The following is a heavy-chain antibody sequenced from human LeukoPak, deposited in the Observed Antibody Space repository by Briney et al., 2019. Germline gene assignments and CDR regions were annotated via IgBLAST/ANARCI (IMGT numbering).Heavy chain of an antibody. CDR2: IHRAGRT. CDR1: SVSISSSEW. D-gene: IGHD3-9*01. V-gene: IGHV4-4*02. CDR3: GKTDIYFNPIDY. J-gene: IGHJ4*02. Sequence: SGTLSLTCAVSSVSISSSEWWIWVRQPPGQGLEWIGEIHRAGRTRYNPSLKSRVTISMDYSKNQFSLKLTSVTAADTAIYYCGKTDIYFNPIDYWGPGSLVTVSS.